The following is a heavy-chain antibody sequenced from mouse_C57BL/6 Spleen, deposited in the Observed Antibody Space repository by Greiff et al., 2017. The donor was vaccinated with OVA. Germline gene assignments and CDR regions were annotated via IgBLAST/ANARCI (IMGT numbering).Heavy chain of an antibody. V-gene: IGHV1-55*01. CDR1: GYTFTSYW. CDR2: IYPGSGST. J-gene: IGHJ2*01. Sequence: QVQLQQPGAELVKPGASVKMSCKASGYTFTSYWITWVKQRPGQGLEWMGDIYPGSGSTNYNEKFKSKATLTVATSSSTAYMQLRSLTSEYSAVYYCARYDIYYYGPFDYWGQGTTLTVSS. CDR3: ARYDIYYYGPFDY. D-gene: IGHD1-1*01.